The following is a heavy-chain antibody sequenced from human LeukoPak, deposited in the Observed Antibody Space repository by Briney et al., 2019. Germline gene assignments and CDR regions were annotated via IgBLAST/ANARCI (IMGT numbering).Heavy chain of an antibody. V-gene: IGHV1-2*02. Sequence: ASVKVSCKASGYTFTSYDINWVRQATGQGLEWMGWINPNSGGTNYAQKFQGRVTMTRDTSISTAYMELSRLRSDDTAVYYCARGHDFWSGYSLGYWGQGTLVTVSS. CDR3: ARGHDFWSGYSLGY. CDR2: INPNSGGT. J-gene: IGHJ4*02. D-gene: IGHD3-3*01. CDR1: GYTFTSYD.